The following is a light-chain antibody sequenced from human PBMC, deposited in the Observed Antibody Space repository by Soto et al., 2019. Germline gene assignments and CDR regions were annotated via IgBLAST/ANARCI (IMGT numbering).Light chain of an antibody. CDR2: DAS. V-gene: IGKV3-11*01. CDR1: QSVSRY. J-gene: IGKJ4*01. CDR3: QQRSDWPVT. Sequence: EIVLTQSPATLSLSPGERATLSCRASQSVSRYLAWYHQKPGQAPRLLIYDASNRATGIPARFSGSGSETDFTLTISSLAPEDFAVYYYQQRSDWPVTFSGGTKVEIK.